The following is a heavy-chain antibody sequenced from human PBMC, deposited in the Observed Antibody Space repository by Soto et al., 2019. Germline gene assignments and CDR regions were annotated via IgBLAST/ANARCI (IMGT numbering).Heavy chain of an antibody. D-gene: IGHD3-10*01. CDR1: GFTFSSFW. CDR2: IKTDGSET. Sequence: GGSMRLSCAASGFTFSSFWMSWVRQAPGKGLEWVANIKTDGSETHYVDSVKGRFTISRDNPKTSLFLQMNSLRVEDTAVYFCTSDRYPRFYHGSGSYPYYWGQGTPVTVSS. CDR3: TSDRYPRFYHGSGSYPYY. V-gene: IGHV3-7*03. J-gene: IGHJ4*02.